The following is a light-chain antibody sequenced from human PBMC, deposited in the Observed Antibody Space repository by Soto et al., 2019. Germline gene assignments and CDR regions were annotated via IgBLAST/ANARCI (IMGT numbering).Light chain of an antibody. J-gene: IGLJ2*01. CDR1: SSNIGAGYD. CDR3: QSYDSSLSVV. V-gene: IGLV1-40*01. CDR2: GNS. Sequence: QSVLTQPPSVSGAPGPRVTISCTGSSSNIGAGYDVHWYQQLPGTAPKRLIYGNSNRPSGVPDRFSGSKSGTSASLAITGLQAEDEADYYCQSYDSSLSVVFGGGTKLTVL.